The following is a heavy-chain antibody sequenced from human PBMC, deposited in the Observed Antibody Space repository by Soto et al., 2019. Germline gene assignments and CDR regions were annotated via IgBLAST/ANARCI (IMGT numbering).Heavy chain of an antibody. Sequence: PGGSLRLSCAASGFTFSSYVMNWVRQAPGKGLEWVSAISGNSSSTHYADSVKGRFTISRDNSKNTLYLQMNSLRAEDTAVYYCATPDTAPAIWGQGTLVTVSS. CDR2: ISGNSSST. J-gene: IGHJ4*02. D-gene: IGHD5-18*01. V-gene: IGHV3-23*01. CDR3: ATPDTAPAI. CDR1: GFTFSSYV.